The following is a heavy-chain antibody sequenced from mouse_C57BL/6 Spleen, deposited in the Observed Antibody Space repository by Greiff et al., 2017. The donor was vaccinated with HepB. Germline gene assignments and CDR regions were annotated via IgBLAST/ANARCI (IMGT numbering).Heavy chain of an antibody. CDR3: ARQNWDVTAYYAMDY. J-gene: IGHJ4*01. CDR2: FYPGSGSI. Sequence: VQVVESGAELVKPGASVKLSCKASGYTFTEYTIHWVKQRSGQGLEWIGWFYPGSGSIKYNEKFKDKATLTADKSSSTVYMELSRLTSEDSAVYFCARQNWDVTAYYAMDYWGQGTSVTVSS. V-gene: IGHV1-62-2*01. D-gene: IGHD4-1*01. CDR1: GYTFTEYT.